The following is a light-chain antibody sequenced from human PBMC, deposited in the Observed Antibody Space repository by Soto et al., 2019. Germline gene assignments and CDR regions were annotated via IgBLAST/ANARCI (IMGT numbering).Light chain of an antibody. V-gene: IGLV2-14*01. CDR3: SSYTSNSTRV. CDR2: EVS. CDR1: SSDVGRYNY. Sequence: QSALTQPASVSGSPGQSITISCTGTSSDVGRYNYVSWYQQHPGKAPKLMIYEVSNRPSGVSNRFSGSKSGNTASLTISGLQAEEEADYYCSSYTSNSTRVFGGGTKLTVL. J-gene: IGLJ3*02.